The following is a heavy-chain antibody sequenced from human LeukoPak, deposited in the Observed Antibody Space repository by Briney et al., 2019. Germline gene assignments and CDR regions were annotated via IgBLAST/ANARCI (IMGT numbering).Heavy chain of an antibody. D-gene: IGHD1-26*01. CDR2: ISASSAGT. Sequence: GGSLRLSCAASGFTFSSYAMTWVRQAPGKGLEWVSSISASSAGTYYADSVKGRFTISRDNSKNTLYLQMNSLRADDTAVYYCANLSPSGSHYNYWGQGTLVTVSS. V-gene: IGHV3-23*01. CDR1: GFTFSSYA. J-gene: IGHJ4*02. CDR3: ANLSPSGSHYNY.